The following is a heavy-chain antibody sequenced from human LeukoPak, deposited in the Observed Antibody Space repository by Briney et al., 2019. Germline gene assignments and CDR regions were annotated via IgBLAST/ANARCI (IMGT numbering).Heavy chain of an antibody. D-gene: IGHD3-10*01. CDR3: ANGGRGFDY. CDR2: TYTSGNT. CDR1: GGSISSGSYY. J-gene: IGHJ4*02. V-gene: IGHV4-61*02. Sequence: SETLSLTCTVSGGSISSGSYYWSWIRQPAGKGLEWIGRTYTSGNTNYNPSLKSRVTISVDTSKNQFSLKLSSVTAADTAVYYCANGGRGFDYWGQGTLVTVSS.